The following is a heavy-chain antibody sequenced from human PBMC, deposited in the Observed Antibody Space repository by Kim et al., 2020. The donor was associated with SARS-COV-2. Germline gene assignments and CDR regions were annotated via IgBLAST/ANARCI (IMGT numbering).Heavy chain of an antibody. Sequence: SETLSLTCTVSGGSISSYYWSWIRQPPGKGLEWIGYIYYSGSTNYNPSLKSRVTISVDTSKNQFSLKLSSVTAADTAVYYCARTTMVRGVSFDPWGQGTL. V-gene: IGHV4-59*01. J-gene: IGHJ5*02. CDR1: GGSISSYY. CDR2: IYYSGST. CDR3: ARTTMVRGVSFDP. D-gene: IGHD3-10*01.